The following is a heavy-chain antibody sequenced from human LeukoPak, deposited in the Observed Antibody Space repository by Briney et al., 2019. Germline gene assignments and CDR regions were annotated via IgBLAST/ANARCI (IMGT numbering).Heavy chain of an antibody. Sequence: GGSLRLSCAASGFTFSTYWMHWVRQAPGKGLVWVSRIDNGGSNTLYADSVRGRFTISRDNAKNSLYLQMNSLRAEDTALYHCARSYSGYDPDAFDIWGQGTMVTVSS. CDR2: IDNGGSNT. V-gene: IGHV3-74*01. D-gene: IGHD5-12*01. CDR1: GFTFSTYW. CDR3: ARSYSGYDPDAFDI. J-gene: IGHJ3*02.